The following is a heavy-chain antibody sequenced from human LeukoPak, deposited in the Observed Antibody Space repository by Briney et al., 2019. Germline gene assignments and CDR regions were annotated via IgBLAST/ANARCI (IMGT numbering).Heavy chain of an antibody. V-gene: IGHV4-38-2*02. CDR3: ARVGDRKYYSDSSGYYYWFDP. J-gene: IGHJ5*02. CDR1: GYSISSGYY. Sequence: SETLSLTCTVSGYSISSGYYWGWIRQPPGKGLEWIGSIYHSGSTYYNPSLKSRVTISVDTSKNQFSLKLSSVTAADTAVYYCARVGDRKYYSDSSGYYYWFDPWGQGTLVTVSS. CDR2: IYHSGST. D-gene: IGHD3-22*01.